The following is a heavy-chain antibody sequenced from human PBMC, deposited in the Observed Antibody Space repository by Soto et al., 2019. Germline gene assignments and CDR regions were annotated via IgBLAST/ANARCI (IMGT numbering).Heavy chain of an antibody. D-gene: IGHD3-9*01. CDR2: ISSSGSTI. CDR3: LRDRQGYDILTGYLGYYYYMDV. CDR1: GFTFSDYY. V-gene: IGHV3-11*01. Sequence: PGGSLRLSCAASGFTFSDYYMSWIRQAPGKGLEWVSYISSSGSTIYYADSVKGRFTISRDNAKNSLYLQMNSLRAEDTAVYYCLRDRQGYDILTGYLGYYYYMDVWGKGTTVTVSS. J-gene: IGHJ6*03.